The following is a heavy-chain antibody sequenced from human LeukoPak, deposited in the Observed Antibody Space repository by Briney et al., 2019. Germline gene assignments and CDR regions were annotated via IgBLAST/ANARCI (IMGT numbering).Heavy chain of an antibody. CDR1: GYTFTNYA. Sequence: ASVKVSCMATGYTFTNYAMSWVRQAPGQGLEWMGWINTNTGNPTYAQGFTGRFVFSLDTSVSTTYLQISSLKAEDTAVYYYARDPNHYYDSSGYYGDYWGRGTLVTVSS. J-gene: IGHJ4*02. CDR3: ARDPNHYYDSSGYYGDY. V-gene: IGHV7-4-1*02. CDR2: INTNTGNP. D-gene: IGHD3-22*01.